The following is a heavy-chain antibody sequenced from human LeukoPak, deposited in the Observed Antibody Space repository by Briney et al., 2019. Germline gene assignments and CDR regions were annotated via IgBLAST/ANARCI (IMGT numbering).Heavy chain of an antibody. D-gene: IGHD3-10*01. CDR3: AVAYYYGSGEAVDI. CDR1: GFTFRSYS. Sequence: PGGSLRLSCAASGFTFRSYSMNWVRQAPGKGLEWVSSINSDSNYIYYADSVQGRFTISRDNAKNSLYLQMNSLRAEDTAVYYCAVAYYYGSGEAVDILGEGTKVTVSS. V-gene: IGHV3-21*01. J-gene: IGHJ3*02. CDR2: INSDSNYI.